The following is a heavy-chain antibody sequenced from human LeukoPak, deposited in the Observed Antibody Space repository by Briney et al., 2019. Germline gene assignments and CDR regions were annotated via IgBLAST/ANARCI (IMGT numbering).Heavy chain of an antibody. CDR3: ATAGSSELLWDYAMDV. Sequence: GGSLRLSCAASGFTVSSNYMSWVRQAPGKGLEWVSLIYAGGSTYYADAVKGRFTISRHNSKNTLHPQMSSLRVEDTAVYYCATAGSSELLWDYAMDVWGQGTTVTVSS. CDR2: IYAGGST. CDR1: GFTVSSNY. V-gene: IGHV3-53*04. D-gene: IGHD3-10*01. J-gene: IGHJ6*02.